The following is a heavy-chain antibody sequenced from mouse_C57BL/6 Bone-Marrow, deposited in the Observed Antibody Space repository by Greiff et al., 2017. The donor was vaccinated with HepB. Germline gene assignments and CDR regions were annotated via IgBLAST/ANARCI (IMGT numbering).Heavy chain of an antibody. CDR1: GFTFNTYA. V-gene: IGHV10-3*01. Sequence: EVHLVVSGGGLVQPKGSLKLSCAASGFTFNTYAMHWVRQAPGKGLAWVARIRSKSSNYATYYADSVKDRFNISRDDSQSMLYLQMNDLKTEDTAMYYCVRGSYDYDPVYAMDYWGQGTSVTVSS. D-gene: IGHD2-4*01. CDR2: IRSKSSNYAT. J-gene: IGHJ4*01. CDR3: VRGSYDYDPVYAMDY.